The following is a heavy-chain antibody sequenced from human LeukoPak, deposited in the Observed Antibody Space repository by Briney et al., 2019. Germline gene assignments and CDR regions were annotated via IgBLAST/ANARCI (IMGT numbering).Heavy chain of an antibody. Sequence: GGSLRLSCAASGFDFSSNWMHWVRHAPGQGLVWVSRIKGDGISTNYADSVKGRFTISRDIAKNTLYLQMNSLKAEDTGVYYCAKDHYWSIDYWGRGTLVTVSS. CDR2: IKGDGIST. V-gene: IGHV3-74*01. J-gene: IGHJ4*02. CDR3: AKDHYWSIDY. CDR1: GFDFSSNW. D-gene: IGHD3-3*01.